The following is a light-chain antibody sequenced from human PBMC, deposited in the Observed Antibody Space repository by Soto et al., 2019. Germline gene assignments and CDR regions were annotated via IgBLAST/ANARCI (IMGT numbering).Light chain of an antibody. Sequence: EIVLTQSPGTLSLSPGERATLSCRASQSVSSSYLAWYQQKPGQAPRLLIYGASRRAPGIPDRFSGSGSGTDFTLTISRLEPEDFAVYYCQQYGSSPLLTFGGGTKVEIK. J-gene: IGKJ4*02. CDR1: QSVSSSY. V-gene: IGKV3-20*01. CDR2: GAS. CDR3: QQYGSSPLLT.